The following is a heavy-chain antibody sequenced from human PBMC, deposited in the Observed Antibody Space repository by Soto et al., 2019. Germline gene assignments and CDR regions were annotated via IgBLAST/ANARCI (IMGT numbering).Heavy chain of an antibody. CDR2: IYYSGST. CDR1: GGSISSYY. D-gene: IGHD3-22*01. V-gene: IGHV4-59*12. CDR3: ASRDYYDSTGYYNW. J-gene: IGHJ4*02. Sequence: PSETLSLTCTVSGGSISSYYWSWIRQPPGKGLEWIGYIYYSGSTNYNPSLKSRVTISVDTSKNQFSLKLSAVTAADTAIYYCASRDYYDSTGYYNWWGQGILVTVSS.